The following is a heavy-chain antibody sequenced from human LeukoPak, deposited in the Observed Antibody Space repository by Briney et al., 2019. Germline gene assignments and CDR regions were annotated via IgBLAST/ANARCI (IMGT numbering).Heavy chain of an antibody. D-gene: IGHD1-14*01. J-gene: IGHJ4*02. CDR3: ARDQPGY. CDR1: GFTFSSYS. CDR2: ISSSSSYI. V-gene: IGHV3-21*01. Sequence: GGTLRLSCAASGFTFSSYSMNWVRQAPGKGLEWVSSISSSSSYIYYADSAKGRFTISRDNAKNTLYLQMNSLRAEDTAVYYCARDQPGYWGQGTLVTVSS.